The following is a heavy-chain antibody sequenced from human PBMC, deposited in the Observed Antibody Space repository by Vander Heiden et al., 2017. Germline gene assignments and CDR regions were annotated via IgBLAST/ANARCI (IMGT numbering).Heavy chain of an antibody. CDR2: ISYDGSNK. CDR3: ARETGATVGGRYYYYYGMDV. Sequence: QLQLLDPWVAVVQPGRSLRLSCPASGFTFSSSAMHGVRQAPGKGLEWMAVISYDGSNKYCEDSVKGRFTISRDNSKNTLYLQMNSLRAEDTAVYYCARETGATVGGRYYYYYGMDVWGQGTTVTVSS. J-gene: IGHJ6*02. D-gene: IGHD1-26*01. CDR1: GFTFSSSA. V-gene: IGHV3-30-3*01.